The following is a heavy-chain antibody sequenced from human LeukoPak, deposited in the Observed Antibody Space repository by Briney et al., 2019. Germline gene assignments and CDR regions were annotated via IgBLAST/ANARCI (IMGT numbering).Heavy chain of an antibody. Sequence: PSETLSLTCTVSGGSISSYYWSWIRQPPGKGLEWIGYIYYSGSTNYNPSLKSRVTISVDTSKNQFSLKLSSVTAADTAVYYCARGPDGYYNIYYYYYGMDVWGQGTTVTASS. CDR2: IYYSGST. CDR1: GGSISSYY. D-gene: IGHD3-9*01. J-gene: IGHJ6*02. V-gene: IGHV4-59*01. CDR3: ARGPDGYYNIYYYYYGMDV.